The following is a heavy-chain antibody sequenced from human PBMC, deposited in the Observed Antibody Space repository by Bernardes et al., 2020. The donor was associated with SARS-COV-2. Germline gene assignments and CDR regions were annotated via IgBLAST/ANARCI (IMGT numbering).Heavy chain of an antibody. J-gene: IGHJ4*02. CDR1: GFTFRFSG. CDR3: ARDVYVGNSYCDY. Sequence: WGSLRLSCVASGFTFRFSGMNRVRQAPGPGLAWVAVISYDGRHKYYADSVKGRFPISRDNSKNTVYLQMNSRRAEDTAVYYCARDVYVGNSYCDYWGQGTLVTVSS. D-gene: IGHD3-16*01. CDR2: ISYDGRHK. V-gene: IGHV3-30*03.